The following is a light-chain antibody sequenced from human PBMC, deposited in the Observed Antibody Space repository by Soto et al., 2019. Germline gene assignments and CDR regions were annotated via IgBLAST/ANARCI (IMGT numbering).Light chain of an antibody. V-gene: IGLV1-36*01. CDR1: SSNIGNKP. CDR3: ATCDASLNQEV. CDR2: YDD. Sequence: QSVLTQPPSVSGAPRQRVTISCSGSSSNIGNKPVNWYQQLPGKAPRLLIYYDDLLPSGVSDRFSGSKSGTSASLAISGLPSDDEADYYRATCDASLNQEVFGGGTKLTVL. J-gene: IGLJ2*01.